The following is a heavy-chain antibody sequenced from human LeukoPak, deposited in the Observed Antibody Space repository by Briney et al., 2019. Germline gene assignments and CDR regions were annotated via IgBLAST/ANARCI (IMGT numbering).Heavy chain of an antibody. V-gene: IGHV4-39*01. CDR3: AXSYYDFWSGYYRPNWXDP. CDR1: GGSISSSSYH. Sequence: SETLSLTCTVSGGSISSSSYHWGWIRQPPGKGLEWIGSIYYSGSTYYNPSLKSRVTISVDTSKNQFSLKLSSVTAADTAVYYCAXSYYDFWSGYYRPNWXDPXGQGXXVTV. D-gene: IGHD3-3*01. CDR2: IYYSGST. J-gene: IGHJ5*02.